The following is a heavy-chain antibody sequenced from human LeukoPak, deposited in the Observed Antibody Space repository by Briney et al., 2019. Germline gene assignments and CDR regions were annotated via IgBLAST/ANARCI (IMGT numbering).Heavy chain of an antibody. CDR1: GFSFSGHW. J-gene: IGHJ4*02. V-gene: IGHV3-74*01. D-gene: IGHD6-6*01. Sequence: PGGSLRLSCTASGFSFSGHWMHWARQLPGKGLGWVSRISPTGSTTSYADSVKGRLTFSRDNAKNTLYLQVNNLRAEDTAVYYCARGPNSNWSGLDFWGQGTLLTVSS. CDR2: ISPTGSTT. CDR3: ARGPNSNWSGLDF.